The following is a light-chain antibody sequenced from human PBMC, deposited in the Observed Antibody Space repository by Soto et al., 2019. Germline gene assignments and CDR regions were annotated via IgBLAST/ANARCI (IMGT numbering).Light chain of an antibody. CDR3: AAWDDSLSGLYV. J-gene: IGLJ1*01. Sequence: QSALTQPPSASGTPGQRVTISCSGSSSNIGSNYVYWYQQLPGTAPKLLIYRNNQRPSGVPDRFSGSKSGTSASLAISGLRSEVEADYYCAAWDDSLSGLYVFGTGTKATVL. V-gene: IGLV1-47*01. CDR1: SSNIGSNY. CDR2: RNN.